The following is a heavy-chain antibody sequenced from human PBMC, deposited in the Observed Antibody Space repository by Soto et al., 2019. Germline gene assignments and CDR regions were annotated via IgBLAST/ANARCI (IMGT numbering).Heavy chain of an antibody. CDR1: GFTFSNAW. V-gene: IGHV3-23*01. J-gene: IGHJ4*02. CDR3: AKNRGLQYYFDY. CDR2: LSGSGDNT. Sequence: PGGSLRLSCAASGFTFSNAWMNWVRQAPGKGLEWVSTLSGSGDNTYYADSVKGRFTISRDNSKNMMYLQMSSLRAEDTAVYYCAKNRGLQYYFDYWGQGTLVTVSS.